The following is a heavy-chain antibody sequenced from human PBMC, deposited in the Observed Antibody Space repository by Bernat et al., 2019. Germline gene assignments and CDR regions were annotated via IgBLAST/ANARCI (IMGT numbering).Heavy chain of an antibody. Sequence: EVQLLESGGGLVQPGGSLRLSCAASGFTLSSYAMGWVRQAPGKGLEWVSGISASGGSTYYAESVKGRFTVSRDNSKNTLYLQMNSLRAEDTAVYYCARDHGTLRGSYYDYWGQGTLVTVSS. CDR3: ARDHGTLRGSYYDY. D-gene: IGHD3-10*01. CDR1: GFTLSSYA. J-gene: IGHJ4*02. V-gene: IGHV3-23*01. CDR2: ISASGGST.